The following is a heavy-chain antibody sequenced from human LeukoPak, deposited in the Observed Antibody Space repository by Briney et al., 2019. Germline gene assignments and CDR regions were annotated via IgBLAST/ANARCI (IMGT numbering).Heavy chain of an antibody. CDR1: GYTFAKYA. J-gene: IGHJ6*02. D-gene: IGHD2-2*01. V-gene: IGHV1-3*01. CDR2: INAGNGNT. Sequence: GASVKASCKASGYTFAKYAIHWVRQAPGQRLEWMGWINAGNGNTRYSQKFQGGVTITRDTSASTAYMELSSLRSEDTAVYYCARSILVVPVASHYNYGVDVWGQGTTVTVSS. CDR3: ARSILVVPVASHYNYGVDV.